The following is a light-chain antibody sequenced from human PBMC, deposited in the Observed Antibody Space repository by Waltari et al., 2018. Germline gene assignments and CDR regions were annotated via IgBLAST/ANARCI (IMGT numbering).Light chain of an antibody. CDR2: EVS. CDR1: SSDVGSYNR. V-gene: IGLV2-18*02. J-gene: IGLJ1*01. Sequence: QSALTQPPSVSGSPGQSVTISCTGTSSDVGSYNRVSWYQQPPGTAPKLMIYEVSNRPSGGPDRFSGSKSGNTASLTISGLQAEDEADYYCSSYTSSSTLYVFGTGTKVTVL. CDR3: SSYTSSSTLYV.